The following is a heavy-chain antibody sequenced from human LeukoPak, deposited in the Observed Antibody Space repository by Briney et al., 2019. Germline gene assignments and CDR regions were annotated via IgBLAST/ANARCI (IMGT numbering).Heavy chain of an antibody. CDR1: GYTFTSYG. CDR2: ISAYNGNT. Sequence: ASVKVSCKASGYTFTSYGISWVRQAPGQGLEWMGWISAYNGNTNYAQKLQGRVTMTTDTSTSTAYMELRSLRSDDTAVYYCARDFESGAAAGSINWFDPWGQGTLVTVSS. D-gene: IGHD6-13*01. V-gene: IGHV1-18*01. J-gene: IGHJ5*02. CDR3: ARDFESGAAAGSINWFDP.